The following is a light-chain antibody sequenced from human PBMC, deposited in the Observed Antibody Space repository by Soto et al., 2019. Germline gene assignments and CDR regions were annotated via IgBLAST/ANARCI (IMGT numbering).Light chain of an antibody. CDR3: CSYAGSTTRVQ. V-gene: IGLV2-14*01. CDR1: SSDVDTYKY. Sequence: QSALTQPASVSGSPGQSITISCTGTSSDVDTYKYVSWYQQHPGKAPKLMNYEVSYRPSGFSDRFSGSKSGNTAYLTISGLQAEDEADYYCCSYAGSTTRVQFGGGTKLTV. J-gene: IGLJ2*01. CDR2: EVS.